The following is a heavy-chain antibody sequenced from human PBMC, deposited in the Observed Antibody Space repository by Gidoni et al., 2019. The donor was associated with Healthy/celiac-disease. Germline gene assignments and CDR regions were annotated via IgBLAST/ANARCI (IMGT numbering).Heavy chain of an antibody. J-gene: IGHJ4*02. CDR1: GGSFSGYY. CDR3: ASSSSSSWYYPDY. Sequence: QVQLQQWGAGLLKPSETLSLNGAVYGGSFSGYYWSWIRQPPGKGLEWIGEINHSGITNYNPSLNSRVTISVDTSKNQFSLKLSSVTAADTAVYYCASSSSSSWYYPDYWGQGTLVTVSS. V-gene: IGHV4-34*01. CDR2: INHSGIT. D-gene: IGHD6-13*01.